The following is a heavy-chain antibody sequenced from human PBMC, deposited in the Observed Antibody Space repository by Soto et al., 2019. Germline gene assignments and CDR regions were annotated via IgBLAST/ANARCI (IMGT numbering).Heavy chain of an antibody. Sequence: SETLSITCTVSGGSISSGGYYWSWIRPHPGKGLEWIGYIYYSGSTYYNPSLKSRVTISVDTSKNQFSLKLSSVTAADTAVYYCARLVAGTTTTGWFDPWGQGTLVTVSS. CDR2: IYYSGST. D-gene: IGHD2-15*01. J-gene: IGHJ5*02. CDR1: GGSISSGGYY. CDR3: ARLVAGTTTTGWFDP. V-gene: IGHV4-31*03.